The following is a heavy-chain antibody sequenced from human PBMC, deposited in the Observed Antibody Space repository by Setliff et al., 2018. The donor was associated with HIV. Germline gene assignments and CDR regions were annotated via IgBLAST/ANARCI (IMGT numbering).Heavy chain of an antibody. V-gene: IGHV4-34*01. J-gene: IGHJ4*02. CDR2: INHSGST. Sequence: KPSETLSLTCAVYGGSLSGYYWTWIRQPPGKGLEWIGEINHSGSTNYNPSLKSRVTISIDTSKNQFSLKLSSVTAADTAVYYCARASSDIPGVDSNYFDDWGQGTLVTVSS. D-gene: IGHD2-2*01. CDR3: ARASSDIPGVDSNYFDD. CDR1: GGSLSGYY.